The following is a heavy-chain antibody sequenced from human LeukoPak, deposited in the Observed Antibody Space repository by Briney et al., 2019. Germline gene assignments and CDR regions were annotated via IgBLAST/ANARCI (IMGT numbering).Heavy chain of an antibody. CDR1: GFTFSSYW. J-gene: IGHJ4*02. CDR3: ARFSSATVTTAGY. CDR2: INSNGSST. Sequence: GGSLRLSCAASGFTFSSYWMHWVRQAPGKGLVWVSRINSNGSSTSYADSVKGRFTISRDNAKNTLYLQMNSLRAEDTAVYYCARFSSATVTTAGYWGQGTLVTVSS. D-gene: IGHD4-17*01. V-gene: IGHV3-74*01.